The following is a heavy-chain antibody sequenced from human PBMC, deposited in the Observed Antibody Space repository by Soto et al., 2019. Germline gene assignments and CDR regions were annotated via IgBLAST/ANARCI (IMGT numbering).Heavy chain of an antibody. J-gene: IGHJ6*02. D-gene: IGHD3-22*01. V-gene: IGHV3-30-3*01. CDR2: ISYDGSNK. Sequence: GGSLRLSCAASGFTFSSYAMHWVRQAPGKGLEWVAVISYDGSNKYYADSVKGRFTISRDNSKNTLYLQMNSLRAEDTAVYYCARDGIKENYYDSSGYYGMDVWGQGTTVTVSS. CDR1: GFTFSSYA. CDR3: ARDGIKENYYDSSGYYGMDV.